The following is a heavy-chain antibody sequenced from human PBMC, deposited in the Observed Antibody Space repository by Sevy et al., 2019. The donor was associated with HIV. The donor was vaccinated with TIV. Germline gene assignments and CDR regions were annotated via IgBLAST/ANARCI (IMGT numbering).Heavy chain of an antibody. V-gene: IGHV1-18*01. CDR3: ARDKSVQVIFGVVRYNYGMDV. J-gene: IGHJ6*02. Sequence: ASVKVSCKASGYTLSSYGISWVRQAPGQGLEGMGWINTYNGNTKYAQKLQGRITMTTDTAASTAYMEVRSLRSDDTAVYYCARDKSVQVIFGVVRYNYGMDVWGQGTTVTVSS. CDR1: GYTLSSYG. CDR2: INTYNGNT. D-gene: IGHD3-3*01.